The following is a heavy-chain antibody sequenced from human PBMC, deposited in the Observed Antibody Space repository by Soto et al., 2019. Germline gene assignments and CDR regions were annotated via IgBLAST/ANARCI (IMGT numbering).Heavy chain of an antibody. J-gene: IGHJ4*02. CDR3: AKGGRAAWYHFDY. Sequence: PGGSLRLSCAASGFTFDDYAMHWVRQAPGKGLEWVSGISWNSGSIDYAHSVKGRFTISRDNAKNSLYLQMNSLRAEDTALYYCAKGGRAAWYHFDYWGQGTLVTVSS. V-gene: IGHV3-9*01. CDR2: ISWNSGSI. D-gene: IGHD6-13*01. CDR1: GFTFDDYA.